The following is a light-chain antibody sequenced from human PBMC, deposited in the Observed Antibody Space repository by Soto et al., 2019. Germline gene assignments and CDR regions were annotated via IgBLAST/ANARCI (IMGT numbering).Light chain of an antibody. CDR3: QQYNNWPST. CDR1: QSVSSN. Sequence: EIVMTQSPATLSVSPGERATLSCRASQSVSSNFAWYQQKPGQAPRLLIYGASTRATAIPARFSGSRSGTEFTLTISSRQSEDFAVYYCQQYNNWPSTFGQGTKLEIK. V-gene: IGKV3-15*01. CDR2: GAS. J-gene: IGKJ2*01.